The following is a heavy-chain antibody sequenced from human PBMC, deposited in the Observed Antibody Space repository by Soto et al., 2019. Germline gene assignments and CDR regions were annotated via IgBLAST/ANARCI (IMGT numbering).Heavy chain of an antibody. V-gene: IGHV3-74*01. J-gene: IGHJ4*02. D-gene: IGHD3-9*01. Sequence: EVQLVESGGGLVQPGGSLRLSCAASGFTFSSYWMHWVRQAPGKGLVWVSRINSDGSSTSYADSVKGRFTISRDNAKNTLYLQMNSLRAEDTAVYYCARGGYFDWLPQGGIDYWGQGTLVTVSS. CDR1: GFTFSSYW. CDR3: ARGGYFDWLPQGGIDY. CDR2: INSDGSST.